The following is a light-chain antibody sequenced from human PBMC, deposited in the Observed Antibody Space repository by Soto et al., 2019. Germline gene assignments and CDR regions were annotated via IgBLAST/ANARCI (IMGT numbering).Light chain of an antibody. CDR2: GAS. CDR1: QSVSSSY. Sequence: EIVLTQSPGTLSLSPGERATLSCRASQSVSSSYLAWYQQKPGQAPRLLIYGASSRATGIPDRFSGSGYGTDFTLTISRLEPEDFAVYYCQRYGSSPRFGQGTKVEIK. CDR3: QRYGSSPR. J-gene: IGKJ1*01. V-gene: IGKV3-20*01.